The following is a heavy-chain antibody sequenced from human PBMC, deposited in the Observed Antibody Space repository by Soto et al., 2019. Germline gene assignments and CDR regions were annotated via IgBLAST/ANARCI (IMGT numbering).Heavy chain of an antibody. CDR3: ARGIITIFGVVITDYYYGMDV. CDR1: GYTFTSYG. Sequence: QVQLVQSGAEVKKPGASVKVSCKASGYTFTSYGISWVRQAPGQGLEWLGWIRAYNGNTNYAQKLQGRVTMTTDTSTSTAYMELRSLRSDDTAVYYCARGIITIFGVVITDYYYGMDVWGQGTTVTVSS. V-gene: IGHV1-18*01. D-gene: IGHD3-3*01. CDR2: IRAYNGNT. J-gene: IGHJ6*02.